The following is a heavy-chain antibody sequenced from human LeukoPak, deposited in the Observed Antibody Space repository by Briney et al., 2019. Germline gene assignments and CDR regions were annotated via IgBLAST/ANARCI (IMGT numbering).Heavy chain of an antibody. CDR2: ISGSNGIT. D-gene: IGHD3-10*01. CDR3: AREPDFYGSGNYYGIDY. J-gene: IGHJ4*02. V-gene: IGHV1-18*01. CDR1: GYTFTNYG. Sequence: ASVKVSCNASGYTFTNYGINWVRQAPGQGLEWMGWISGSNGITSYAQKFQGRVTMTTDTSTNTAYMELRSLTSDDTAMYFCAREPDFYGSGNYYGIDYWGQGTLVTVSS.